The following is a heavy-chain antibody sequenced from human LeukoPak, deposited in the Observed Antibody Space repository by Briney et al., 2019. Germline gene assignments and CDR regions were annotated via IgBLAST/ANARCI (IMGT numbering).Heavy chain of an antibody. Sequence: PSETLSLTCTVSGGSISSSSYYWGWIRQPPGKGLEWIGYIYYSGSTNYNPSLKSRVTISVDTSKNQFSLKLSSVTAADTAVYYCARHDPNQLQPHNGMDVWGQGTTVTVSS. D-gene: IGHD2-2*01. CDR2: IYYSGST. CDR1: GGSISSSSYY. CDR3: ARHDPNQLQPHNGMDV. J-gene: IGHJ6*02. V-gene: IGHV4-61*05.